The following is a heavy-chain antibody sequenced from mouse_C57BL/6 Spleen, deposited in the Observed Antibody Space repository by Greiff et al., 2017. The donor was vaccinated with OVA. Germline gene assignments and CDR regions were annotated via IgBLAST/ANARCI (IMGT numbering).Heavy chain of an antibody. CDR2: IWTGGGT. V-gene: IGHV2-9-1*01. D-gene: IGHD2-5*01. CDR1: GFSLTSYA. CDR3: ARRSNYGGAMDY. J-gene: IGHJ4*01. Sequence: VQVVESGPGLVAPSQSLSITCTVSGFSLTSYAISWVRQPPGKGLEWLGVIWTGGGTNYNSAPKSRLSISKDNAKNQVCLKMNSLQTDDTARYYCARRSNYGGAMDYWGQGTSVTVSS.